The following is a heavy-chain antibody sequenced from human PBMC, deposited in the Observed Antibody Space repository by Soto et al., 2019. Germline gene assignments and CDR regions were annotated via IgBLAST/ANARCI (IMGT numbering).Heavy chain of an antibody. CDR1: GFSFSHYE. CDR2: IRSNDESI. J-gene: IGHJ4*02. V-gene: IGHV3-48*03. Sequence: PGGSLRLSCAASGFSFSHYEMNWVRQAPGEGLEWVSNIRSNDESIYYADSVKGRFTISRDNAKNSLYLQMNSLRAEDTAVYYCARILEGATDYWGQGTLVTVSS. CDR3: ARILEGATDY. D-gene: IGHD1-26*01.